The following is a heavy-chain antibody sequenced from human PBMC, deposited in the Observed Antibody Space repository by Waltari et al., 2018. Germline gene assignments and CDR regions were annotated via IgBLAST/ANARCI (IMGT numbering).Heavy chain of an antibody. V-gene: IGHV1-69*13. J-gene: IGHJ6*02. D-gene: IGHD6-6*01. CDR2: IIRRVNTP. CDR3: ATRIPSDHSGSFYYYGMDV. CDR1: GGTFNSFA. Sequence: QLVQSGAEVKKPGSSVIVSCKASGGTFNSFALSWVRQAPGQGLEWMGGIIRRVNTPTYARKVQGRLTVTADESTSTAYMELNSLRSEDSALYYCATRIPSDHSGSFYYYGMDVWGQGTTVTVSS.